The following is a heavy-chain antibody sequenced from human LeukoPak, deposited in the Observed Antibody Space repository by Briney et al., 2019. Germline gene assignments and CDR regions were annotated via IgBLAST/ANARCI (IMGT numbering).Heavy chain of an antibody. CDR3: ARATYYDSSGYYFGYWYFDL. CDR1: GGSISSYH. CDR2: IYYSGST. J-gene: IGHJ2*01. D-gene: IGHD3-22*01. Sequence: PSETLSLTCTVSGGSISSYHWSWIRQPPGKGLEWIGYIYYSGSTNYNPSLKSRVTISVDTSKNQFSLKLSSVTAADTAVYYCARATYYDSSGYYFGYWYFDLWGRGTLVTVSS. V-gene: IGHV4-59*01.